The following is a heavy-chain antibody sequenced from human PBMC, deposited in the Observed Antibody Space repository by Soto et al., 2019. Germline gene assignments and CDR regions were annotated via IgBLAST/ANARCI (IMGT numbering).Heavy chain of an antibody. Sequence: EVQLLESGGGLVQPGGSLRLSCAASGFTFSSYAMSWVRQAPGKGLEWVSAISGSGSSTYYADSVKGRFTIYRDNSKNKLYLQMHSLRAEDTAVYYCAKDFPSHFEYWGQGTLVTVSS. D-gene: IGHD2-2*01. CDR1: GFTFSSYA. V-gene: IGHV3-23*01. CDR2: ISGSGSST. J-gene: IGHJ4*02. CDR3: AKDFPSHFEY.